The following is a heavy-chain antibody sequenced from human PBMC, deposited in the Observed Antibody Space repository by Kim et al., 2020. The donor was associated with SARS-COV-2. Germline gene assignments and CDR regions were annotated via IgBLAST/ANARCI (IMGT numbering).Heavy chain of an antibody. CDR1: GFSVSDYY. CDR2: INSDGSST. V-gene: IGHV3-11*01. Sequence: GGSLRLSCAASGFSVSDYYMNWIRQAPGKGLEWVAYINSDGSSTEYADSVNGRFTISRDSANKSLPLQMNLLTPEATAEYYGGREPASWAPGTRVNGSS. CDR3: GREPAS. J-gene: IGHJ5*02.